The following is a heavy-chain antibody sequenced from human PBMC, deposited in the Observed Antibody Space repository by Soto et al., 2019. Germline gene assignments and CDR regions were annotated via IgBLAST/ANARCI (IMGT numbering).Heavy chain of an antibody. J-gene: IGHJ6*02. Sequence: GGSLRLSCAASGFTFSSYAMSWVRQAPGKGLEWVSAISGSGGSTYYADSVKGRFTISRDNSKNTLYLQMNSLRAEDTAVYYCAKGTGLRFLEWLLSGPGGYYGMDVWGQGTTVTVSS. CDR2: ISGSGGST. CDR3: AKGTGLRFLEWLLSGPGGYYGMDV. D-gene: IGHD3-3*01. V-gene: IGHV3-23*01. CDR1: GFTFSSYA.